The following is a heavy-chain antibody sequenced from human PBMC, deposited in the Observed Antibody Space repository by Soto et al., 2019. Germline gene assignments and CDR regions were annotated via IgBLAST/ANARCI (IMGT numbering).Heavy chain of an antibody. CDR1: GGAINTNNYY. Sequence: QLQLQESGPGPVKPSGTQSLTCTVSGGAINTNNYYWGWVRQPPGKGLEWIGSVFYDGTTYYSPSLKSRVTISLATSRTQFSLKLNSVTAADTAVYYFASLVVVSPVANVWGQGTLVTVSS. CDR2: VFYDGTT. V-gene: IGHV4-39*01. J-gene: IGHJ4*02. CDR3: ASLVVVSPVANV. D-gene: IGHD2-2*01.